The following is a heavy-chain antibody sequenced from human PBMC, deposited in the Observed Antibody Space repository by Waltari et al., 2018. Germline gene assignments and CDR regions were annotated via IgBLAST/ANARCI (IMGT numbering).Heavy chain of an antibody. CDR1: GFIFSSYG. Sequence: QVQLVESGGGVVQPGRSLRLSCTASGFIFSSYGMHWVRQAPGKGLGWGAVIWDDGSKIYYADAGKGRFTISRDNSRNTLYLQMNSLRADDTAVYYCARDGLGGRWAEDYFDYWGQGTLVTVSS. CDR3: ARDGLGGRWAEDYFDY. V-gene: IGHV3-33*01. J-gene: IGHJ4*02. CDR2: IWDDGSKI. D-gene: IGHD3-16*01.